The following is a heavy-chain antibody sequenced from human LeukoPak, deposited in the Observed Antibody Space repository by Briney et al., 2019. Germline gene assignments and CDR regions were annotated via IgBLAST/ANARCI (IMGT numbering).Heavy chain of an antibody. J-gene: IGHJ6*03. CDR3: ARGLSSSWPYYYYYMDV. V-gene: IGHV1-2*02. CDR2: INPNSGGT. Sequence: ASVKVSCEASGYTFTGYYMHWVRQAPGQGLEWMGWINPNSGGTNYAQKFQGRVTMTRDTSISTAYMELSSLRSEDTAVYYCARGLSSSWPYYYYYMDVWGKGTTVTVSS. CDR1: GYTFTGYY. D-gene: IGHD6-13*01.